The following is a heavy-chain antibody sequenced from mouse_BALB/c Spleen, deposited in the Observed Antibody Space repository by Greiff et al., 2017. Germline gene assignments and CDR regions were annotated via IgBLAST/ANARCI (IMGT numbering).Heavy chain of an antibody. CDR2: ISYDGSN. CDR3: ARAAWDKDYFDY. Sequence: EVQVVESGPGLVKPSQSLSLTCSVTGYSITSGYYWNWIRQFPGNKLEWMGYISYDGSNNYNPSLKNRISITRDTSKNQFFLKLNSVTTEDTATYYCARAAWDKDYFDYWGQGTTLTVSS. V-gene: IGHV3-6*02. CDR1: GYSITSGYY. D-gene: IGHD4-1*01. J-gene: IGHJ2*01.